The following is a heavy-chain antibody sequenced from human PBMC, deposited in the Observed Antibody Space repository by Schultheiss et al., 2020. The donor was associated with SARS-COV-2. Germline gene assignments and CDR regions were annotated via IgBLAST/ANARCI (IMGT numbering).Heavy chain of an antibody. V-gene: IGHV3-48*03. CDR3: ARDRSTVTTYYYYYGMDV. CDR1: GFTFSSYE. CDR2: ISSSGSTI. J-gene: IGHJ6*02. D-gene: IGHD4-17*01. Sequence: GGSLRLSCAASGFTFSSYEMNWVRQAPGKGLEWVSYISSSGSTIYYADSVKGRFTISRDNAKNSLYLQMNSLRAEDTAVYYCARDRSTVTTYYYYYGMDVWGQGTTVTVSS.